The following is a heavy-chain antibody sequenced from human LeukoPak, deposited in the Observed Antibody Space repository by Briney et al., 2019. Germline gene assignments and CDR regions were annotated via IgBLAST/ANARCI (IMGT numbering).Heavy chain of an antibody. Sequence: PGGSLRLSCAASGFTFSSYWMSWVRQAPGKRLEWVANIKQDGSEKYYVDSVKGRFTISRDNAKNSLYLQMNSLRAEDTAVYYCARDLGHTYYYDSSGNESVDAFDIWGQGTMVTASS. D-gene: IGHD3-22*01. J-gene: IGHJ3*02. CDR3: ARDLGHTYYYDSSGNESVDAFDI. CDR1: GFTFSSYW. V-gene: IGHV3-7*01. CDR2: IKQDGSEK.